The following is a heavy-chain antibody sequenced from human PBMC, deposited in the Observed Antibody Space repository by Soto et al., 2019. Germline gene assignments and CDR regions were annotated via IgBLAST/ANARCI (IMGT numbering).Heavy chain of an antibody. J-gene: IGHJ5*02. CDR2: IHNSGST. CDR3: AKEGGCSGGSCYSNDWFDP. V-gene: IGHV4-31*03. Sequence: QVQLQESGPGLLKPSQTLSLTCTVSGGSISSGGNYWSWVRQRPGQGLEWIGYIHNSGSTDYNPSVTTRVTISAATSKNQLSLKLPSVTAADTAVSYCAKEGGCSGGSCYSNDWFDPWGQGTLVTVSS. CDR1: GGSISSGGNY. D-gene: IGHD2-15*01.